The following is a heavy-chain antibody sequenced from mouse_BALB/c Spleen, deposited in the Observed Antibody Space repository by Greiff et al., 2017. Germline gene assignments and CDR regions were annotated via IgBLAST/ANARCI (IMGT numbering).Heavy chain of an antibody. CDR3: ARQGYDYDGGAMDY. CDR1: GFTFSSYT. Sequence: EVQLQESGGGLVQPGGSLKLSCAASGFTFSSYTMSWVRQTPEKRLEWVAYISNGGGSTYYPDTVKGRFTISRDNAKNTLYLQMSSLKSEDTAMYYCARQGYDYDGGAMDYWGQGTSVTVSS. CDR2: ISNGGGST. V-gene: IGHV5-12-2*01. J-gene: IGHJ4*01. D-gene: IGHD2-4*01.